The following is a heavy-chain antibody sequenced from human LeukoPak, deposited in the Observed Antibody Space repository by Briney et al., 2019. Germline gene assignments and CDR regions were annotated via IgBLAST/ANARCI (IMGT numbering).Heavy chain of an antibody. Sequence: GGSLRLSCAASGFTFSSYAMHWVRQAPGKGLEWVAVISYDGSNKYYADSVKGRFTISRDNSKNTLYLQMNSLRAEDTAVYYCARDPQLWFGELIPEYFQHWGQGTLVTVSS. CDR1: GFTFSSYA. D-gene: IGHD3-10*01. V-gene: IGHV3-30-3*01. J-gene: IGHJ1*01. CDR2: ISYDGSNK. CDR3: ARDPQLWFGELIPEYFQH.